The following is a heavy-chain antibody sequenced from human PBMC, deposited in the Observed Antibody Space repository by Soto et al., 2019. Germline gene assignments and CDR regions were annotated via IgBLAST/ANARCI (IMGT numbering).Heavy chain of an antibody. CDR1: GASISNYY. V-gene: IGHV4-4*07. Sequence: SETLSLTCTVSGASISNYYCSWIRQPAGKGLECLGRIYASGTTTYNPSLRSRVTMSVDTSKNQFSLNLNSVTAADTAVYYCARESRSELGTVEYWGQGTLVTSPQ. CDR3: ARESRSELGTVEY. CDR2: IYASGTT. D-gene: IGHD1-1*01. J-gene: IGHJ4*02.